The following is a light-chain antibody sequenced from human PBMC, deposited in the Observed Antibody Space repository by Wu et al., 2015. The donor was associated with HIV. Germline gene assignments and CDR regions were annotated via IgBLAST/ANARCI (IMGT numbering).Light chain of an antibody. J-gene: IGKJ2*01. Sequence: DIQMTQSPAAVSASVGDTVVISCRANQDIRNFLAWYQFKGDKGPRLLIFQASTLQRGVSSTFVGSGSGTEFTLTITSLQADDFATYFCLAGDSFGQGTRV. V-gene: IGKV1-5*01. CDR2: QAS. CDR1: QDIRNF. CDR3: LAGDS.